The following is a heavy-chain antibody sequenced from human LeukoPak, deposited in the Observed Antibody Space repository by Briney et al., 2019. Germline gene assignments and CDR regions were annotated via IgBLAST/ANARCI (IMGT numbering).Heavy chain of an antibody. CDR1: GYSFTSYW. Sequence: TGESLQISCQGSGYSFTSYWISWVRQMPGKGLEWMGRIDPSDSYTNYSPSFQGHVTISADKSISTAYLQWSSLKASDTAMYYCARSYSSSSDGLDYWGQGTLVTVSS. CDR2: IDPSDSYT. V-gene: IGHV5-10-1*01. J-gene: IGHJ4*02. D-gene: IGHD6-6*01. CDR3: ARSYSSSSDGLDY.